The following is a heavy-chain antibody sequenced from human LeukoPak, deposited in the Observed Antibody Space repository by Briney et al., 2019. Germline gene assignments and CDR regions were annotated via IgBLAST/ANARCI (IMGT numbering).Heavy chain of an antibody. CDR1: GGSISSSNW. Sequence: TSGTLSLTCAVSGGSISSSNWWSRVRQPPGKGLEWIGEIYHSGSTNYNPSLKSRVTISVDKSKNQFSLKLSSVTAADTAVYYCARDPYDTTFHDAFDIWGQGTMVTVSS. CDR2: IYHSGST. J-gene: IGHJ3*02. CDR3: ARDPYDTTFHDAFDI. D-gene: IGHD3-9*01. V-gene: IGHV4-4*02.